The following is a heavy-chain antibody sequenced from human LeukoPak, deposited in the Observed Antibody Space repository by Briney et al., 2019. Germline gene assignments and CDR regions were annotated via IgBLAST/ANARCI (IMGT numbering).Heavy chain of an antibody. D-gene: IGHD5-18*01. CDR3: ARDSPGAEYSYGPRGYFDY. V-gene: IGHV3-11*04. J-gene: IGHJ4*02. Sequence: KLGGSLRLSCAASGFTFSDYYMSWIRQAPGKGLEWVSYISSSGSTIYYADSVKGRFTISRDNAKNSLYLQMNSLRAEDTAVYYCARDSPGAEYSYGPRGYFDYWGQGTLVTVSS. CDR1: GFTFSDYY. CDR2: ISSSGSTI.